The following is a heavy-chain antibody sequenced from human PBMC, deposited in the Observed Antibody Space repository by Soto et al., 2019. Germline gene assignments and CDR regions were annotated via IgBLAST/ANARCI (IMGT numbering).Heavy chain of an antibody. Sequence: SELSLTCTVPGGSISSSSYYWGWIRQPPGKGLEWIGSIYYSGSTYYNPSLKSRVTISVDTSKNQFSLKLSSVTAADTAVYYCAVSPTSSVVVVAAKVGWFDPWGQGTLVTVSS. D-gene: IGHD2-15*01. CDR3: AVSPTSSVVVVAAKVGWFDP. CDR1: GGSISSSSYY. V-gene: IGHV4-39*01. CDR2: IYYSGST. J-gene: IGHJ5*02.